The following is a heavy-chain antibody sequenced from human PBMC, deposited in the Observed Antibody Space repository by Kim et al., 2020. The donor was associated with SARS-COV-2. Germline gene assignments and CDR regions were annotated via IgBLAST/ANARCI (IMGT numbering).Heavy chain of an antibody. Sequence: ASVKVSCKASGYTFTSYAMHWVRQAPGQRLEWMGWINAGNGNTKYSQKFQGRVTITRDTSASTAYMELSSLRSEDTAVYYCARDLVGSSGYYYDGFDYWGQGTLVTVSS. CDR2: INAGNGNT. CDR3: ARDLVGSSGYYYDGFDY. V-gene: IGHV1-3*01. CDR1: GYTFTSYA. J-gene: IGHJ4*02. D-gene: IGHD3-22*01.